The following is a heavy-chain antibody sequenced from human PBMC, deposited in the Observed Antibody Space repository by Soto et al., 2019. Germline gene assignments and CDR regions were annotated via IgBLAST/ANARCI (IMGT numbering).Heavy chain of an antibody. CDR1: GFIFSDYS. Sequence: EVQLVQSGGGSVQPGGSLRLSCTASGFIFSDYSMNWVRQAPGKGLEWVSYISTSGTTMYYADSVKGRFTISRDNAKKSLFLQMTSLRDDETGVYFCAREAASGSDLWGQGTQVSVSS. J-gene: IGHJ5*02. CDR3: AREAASGSDL. D-gene: IGHD3-3*01. CDR2: ISTSGTTM. V-gene: IGHV3-48*02.